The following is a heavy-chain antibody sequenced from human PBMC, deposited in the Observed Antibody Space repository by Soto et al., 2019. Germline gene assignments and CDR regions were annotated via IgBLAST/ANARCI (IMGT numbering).Heavy chain of an antibody. CDR3: ARTDSSWSQSPQVRFDY. J-gene: IGHJ4*02. CDR2: IIPIFGTA. CDR1: GGTFSSYA. D-gene: IGHD6-6*01. Sequence: QVQLVQSGAEVKKPGSSVKVSCKASGGTFSSYAISWVRQAPGQGLEWMGGIIPIFGTANYAQKFQGRVTITADDSKSTAYLELSSLRSEAKAVYYCARTDSSWSQSPQVRFDYWGQGTLVTVSS. V-gene: IGHV1-69*01.